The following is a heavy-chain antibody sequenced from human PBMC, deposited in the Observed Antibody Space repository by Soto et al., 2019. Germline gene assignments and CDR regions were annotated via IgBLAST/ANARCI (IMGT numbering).Heavy chain of an antibody. CDR3: ARGRHIVVVTANQDNWFDP. J-gene: IGHJ5*02. V-gene: IGHV4-59*01. D-gene: IGHD2-21*02. CDR2: IYYSGST. CDR1: GGSISSYY. Sequence: QVQLQESGPGLVKPSETLSLTCTVSGGSISSYYWSWIRQPPGKGLEWIGYIYYSGSTNYNPSLKSRVTISVDTSKNQFSLKLSSVTAADTAVYYCARGRHIVVVTANQDNWFDPWGQGTLVTVSS.